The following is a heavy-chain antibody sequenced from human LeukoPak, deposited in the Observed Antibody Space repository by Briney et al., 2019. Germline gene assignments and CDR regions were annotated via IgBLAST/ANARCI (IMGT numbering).Heavy chain of an antibody. J-gene: IGHJ4*02. CDR3: AGDYGDYYVDY. V-gene: IGHV4-39*07. Sequence: PETLSLTCTVSGGAPNITSNYWGWIRQPPGKGLEWIGSIYYSGSTSYNPSLKSRVTISVDTSKNQFSLKVSSVSAADTAVYFCAGDYGDYYVDYWGQGTLVTVSS. D-gene: IGHD4-17*01. CDR2: IYYSGST. CDR1: GGAPNITSNY.